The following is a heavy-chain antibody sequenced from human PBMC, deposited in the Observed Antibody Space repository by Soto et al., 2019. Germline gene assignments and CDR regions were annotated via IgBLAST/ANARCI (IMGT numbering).Heavy chain of an antibody. D-gene: IGHD2-15*01. CDR1: GDSINSNNYY. CDR2: VHNTGPT. V-gene: IGHV4-30-4*01. J-gene: IGHJ6*02. Sequence: LSLTCTVSGDSINSNNYYWSWIRQPPGKGLEWIGYVHNTGPTYYKPSLKSRVSISMDRSKNQFSLNLGSVTAADTAVYYCARDGWQGVDVWGQRTTVTVSS. CDR3: ARDGWQGVDV.